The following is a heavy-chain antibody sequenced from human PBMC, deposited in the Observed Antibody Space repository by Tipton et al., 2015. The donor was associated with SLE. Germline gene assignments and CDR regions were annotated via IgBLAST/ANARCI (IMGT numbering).Heavy chain of an antibody. CDR1: GGSISSSNW. V-gene: IGHV4-4*02. Sequence: TLSLTCAVSGGSISSSNWWSWVRQPPGKGLEWIGEIYHSGSTNYNPSLKSRLTISGDTSKNQFSLHLTSVTAADTAIYYCARVGYLGSGKTWDMDVWGKGITVTVSS. CDR2: IYHSGST. CDR3: ARVGYLGSGKTWDMDV. D-gene: IGHD3-10*01. J-gene: IGHJ6*03.